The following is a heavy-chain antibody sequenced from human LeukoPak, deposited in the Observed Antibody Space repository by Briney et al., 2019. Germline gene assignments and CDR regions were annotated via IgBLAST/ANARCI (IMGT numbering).Heavy chain of an antibody. CDR1: GGSISSYY. V-gene: IGHV4-34*01. CDR3: ARGQGRDGYNGILEY. Sequence: PSETLSLTCTVSGGSISSYYWTWIRQPPGKGLEWIGEINPSGSTNYNPSLKSQVTISVDTSKNQFSLKLRSVTAADTAVFYCARGQGRDGYNGILEYWGQGALVTVSS. D-gene: IGHD5-24*01. CDR2: INPSGST. J-gene: IGHJ4*02.